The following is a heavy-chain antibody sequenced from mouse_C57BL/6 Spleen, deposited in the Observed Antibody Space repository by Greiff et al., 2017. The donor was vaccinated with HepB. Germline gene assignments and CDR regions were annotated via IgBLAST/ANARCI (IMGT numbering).Heavy chain of an antibody. CDR2: FYPGSGSI. Sequence: QVQLQQSGAELVKPGASVKLSCKASGYTFTEYTIHWVKQRSGQGLEWIGWFYPGSGSIKYNEKFKDKGTLTADKSSSTGYMELNRLTSEDSAVYLCARDGVLITTGVAPFDYWGQGTTLTVSS. D-gene: IGHD1-1*01. CDR3: ARDGVLITTGVAPFDY. V-gene: IGHV1-62-2*01. J-gene: IGHJ2*01. CDR1: GYTFTEYT.